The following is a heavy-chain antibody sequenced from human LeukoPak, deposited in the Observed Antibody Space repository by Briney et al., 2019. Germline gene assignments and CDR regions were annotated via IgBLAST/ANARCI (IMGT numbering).Heavy chain of an antibody. CDR2: ITGSGSTT. J-gene: IGHJ6*03. D-gene: IGHD3-16*02. V-gene: IGHV3-23*01. Sequence: PGGSLRLSCAASGFTFSRYGMSWVRQAPGKGLEWVSSITGSGSTTYYADSVKGRFTISRDNSKNTLYLQMNSLRAEDTAVYYCAKDESWVIHPMDVWGKGTTVTVSS. CDR3: AKDESWVIHPMDV. CDR1: GFTFSRYG.